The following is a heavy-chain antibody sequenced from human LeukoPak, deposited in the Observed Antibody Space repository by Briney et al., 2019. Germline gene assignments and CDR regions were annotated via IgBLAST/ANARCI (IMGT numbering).Heavy chain of an antibody. CDR3: ARGGPAAGRFDY. CDR1: GFTFSSYG. CDR2: IRYDGSNK. Sequence: QSGGSLRLSCAASGFTFSSYGMHWVRQAPGKGLEWVAFIRYDGSNKYYADSVKGRFTISRDNSKNTLYLQMNSLRAEDTAVYYCARGGPAAGRFDYWGQGTLVTVSS. D-gene: IGHD6-13*01. J-gene: IGHJ4*02. V-gene: IGHV3-30*02.